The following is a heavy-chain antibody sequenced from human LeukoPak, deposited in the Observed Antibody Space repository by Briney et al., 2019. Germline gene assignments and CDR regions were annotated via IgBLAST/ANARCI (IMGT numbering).Heavy chain of an antibody. CDR3: AKDGLGYYGSGSYFPRYYFDY. CDR2: ISGSGGST. Sequence: PGGSLRLSCAASGFTFSSYGMSWVRQAPGKGLEWVSAISGSGGSTYYADSVKGRFTISRDNSKNTLYLQMNSLRAEDTAVYYCAKDGLGYYGSGSYFPRYYFDYWGQGTLVTVSS. V-gene: IGHV3-23*01. D-gene: IGHD3-10*01. CDR1: GFTFSSYG. J-gene: IGHJ4*02.